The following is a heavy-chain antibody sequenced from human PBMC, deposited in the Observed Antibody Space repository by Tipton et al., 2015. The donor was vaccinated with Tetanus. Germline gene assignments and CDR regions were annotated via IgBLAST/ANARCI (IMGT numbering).Heavy chain of an antibody. CDR3: ARETPPGYLPGPSFWFEH. D-gene: IGHD6-13*01. V-gene: IGHV4-59*01. J-gene: IGHJ5*02. CDR2: IDYFGTT. CDR1: GGSISTYH. Sequence: TLSLTCTVSGGSISTYHWNWIRQFPGKGLEWIGYIDYFGTTKYNPSLKSRVAMSVDTSKNQLSLKLSSVTSADTAVYYCARETPPGYLPGPSFWFEHWGQGTLVTVSS.